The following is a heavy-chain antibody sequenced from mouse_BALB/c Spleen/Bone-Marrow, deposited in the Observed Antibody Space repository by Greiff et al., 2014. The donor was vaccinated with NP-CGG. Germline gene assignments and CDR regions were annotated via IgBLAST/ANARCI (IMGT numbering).Heavy chain of an antibody. V-gene: IGHV2-9*02. Sequence: QVQLKESGPGLVAPSQSLSITCTVSGFSLTSYGVHWVRQPPGKGQEWLGVIWAGGSTNYNSALMSRLSISKDNSKSQVFLKMNSLQTDDTAMYYCARNYGSYAMDYWGQGTSVTVSS. CDR1: GFSLTSYG. J-gene: IGHJ4*01. D-gene: IGHD2-1*01. CDR2: IWAGGST. CDR3: ARNYGSYAMDY.